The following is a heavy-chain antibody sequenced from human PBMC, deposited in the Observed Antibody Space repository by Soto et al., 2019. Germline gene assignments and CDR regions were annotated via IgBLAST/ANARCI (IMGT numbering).Heavy chain of an antibody. CDR3: ARGFPIAAAGTSRFDP. J-gene: IGHJ5*02. CDR1: GFTFSSYS. V-gene: IGHV3-21*01. CDR2: ISSSSSYI. D-gene: IGHD6-13*01. Sequence: PGGSLRLSCAASGFTFSSYSMNWVRQAPGKGLEWVSSISSSSSYIYYADSVKGRFTISRDNAKNSLYLQMNSLRAEDTAVYYCARGFPIAAAGTSRFDPWGQGTLVTVSS.